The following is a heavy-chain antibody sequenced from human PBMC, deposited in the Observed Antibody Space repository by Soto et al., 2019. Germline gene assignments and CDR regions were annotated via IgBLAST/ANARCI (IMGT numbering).Heavy chain of an antibody. CDR1: GFTFRSYG. CDR3: AKSRDSGWQPMDN. CDR2: ISNDGSNK. Sequence: QVQLVESGGGVVQPGRSLRLSCAASGFTFRSYGMQWVRQAPGKGLEWVAIISNDGSNKYYADSVEGRFTISRDNSQSTLYLQMNSLRAEDTALYYCAKSRDSGWQPMDNWGQGTLVTVSS. J-gene: IGHJ4*02. V-gene: IGHV3-30*18. D-gene: IGHD6-19*01.